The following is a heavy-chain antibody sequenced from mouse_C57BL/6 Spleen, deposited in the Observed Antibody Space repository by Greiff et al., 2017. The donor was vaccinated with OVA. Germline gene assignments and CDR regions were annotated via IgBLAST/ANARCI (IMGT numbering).Heavy chain of an antibody. J-gene: IGHJ1*03. CDR3: ARDSWYFDD. Sequence: EVNLVESGGGLVQPGGSLSLSCAASGFTFTDYYMSWVRQPPGKALEWLGIISNKANGNTTEYSASVKGRFTISRDNSNSILYLQMSALRAEDSATYYCARDSWYFDDWGTGTTVTVSS. V-gene: IGHV7-3*01. CDR1: GFTFTDYY. CDR2: ISNKANGNTT.